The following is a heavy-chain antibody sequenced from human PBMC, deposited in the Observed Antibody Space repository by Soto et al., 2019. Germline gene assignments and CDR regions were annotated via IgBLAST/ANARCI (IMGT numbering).Heavy chain of an antibody. J-gene: IGHJ4*02. CDR2: ISDSGST. Sequence: EVQLLESGGGLVQPGGSLRLSCTASGFTFSTYAMSWVRQAPGKGLEWVSTISDSGSTYYADSVKGRFTISRDNSKNTLHLEMNSLRAEVTAVYYCSKDKGGRYCSRTSCLYSFDYWGQGTLVTVSP. CDR1: GFTFSTYA. D-gene: IGHD2-2*01. V-gene: IGHV3-23*01. CDR3: SKDKGGRYCSRTSCLYSFDY.